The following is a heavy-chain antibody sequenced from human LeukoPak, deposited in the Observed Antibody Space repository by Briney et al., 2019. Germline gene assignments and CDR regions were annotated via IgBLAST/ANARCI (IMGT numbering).Heavy chain of an antibody. D-gene: IGHD3-10*01. Sequence: SETLSLTCTVSGGSISSYYWSWIRQPPGKGLEWIGYIYYSGSTNYNPSLKSRVTISVDTSKNQFSLKLSSVTAADTAAYYCASHYYGSGAPFDYWGQGTLVTVSS. CDR3: ASHYYGSGAPFDY. CDR2: IYYSGST. J-gene: IGHJ4*02. CDR1: GGSISSYY. V-gene: IGHV4-59*08.